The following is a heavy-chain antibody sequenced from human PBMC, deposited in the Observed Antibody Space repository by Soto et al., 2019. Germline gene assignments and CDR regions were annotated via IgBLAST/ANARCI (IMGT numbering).Heavy chain of an antibody. CDR2: ISYDGSKK. D-gene: IGHD3-10*01. J-gene: IGHJ4*02. CDR1: GFTFCSFA. Sequence: PGGSLRISCAASGFTFCSFAMHGVRQTPGKGLEWVAVISYDGSKKYHADSVKGRFTISRDNSKNTLYLQMNSLRGEDTAVYYCAREDYGNYYFDYWGQGTLVTVSS. CDR3: AREDYGNYYFDY. V-gene: IGHV3-30*04.